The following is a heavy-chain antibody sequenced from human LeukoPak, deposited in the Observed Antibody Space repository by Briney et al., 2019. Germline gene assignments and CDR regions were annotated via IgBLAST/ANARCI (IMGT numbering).Heavy chain of an antibody. CDR1: GFTFNRYN. V-gene: IGHV3-23*01. CDR2: ISGSGGST. CDR3: ARDRPRSYIAVAGYVDF. Sequence: PGGSLRLSCAASGFTFNRYNMNWVRRAPGKGLEWVSAISGSGGSTYYADSVKGRFTISRDNSKNTLYLQMNSLRAEDTAVYYCARDRPRSYIAVAGYVDFWGQGALVTVSS. D-gene: IGHD6-19*01. J-gene: IGHJ4*02.